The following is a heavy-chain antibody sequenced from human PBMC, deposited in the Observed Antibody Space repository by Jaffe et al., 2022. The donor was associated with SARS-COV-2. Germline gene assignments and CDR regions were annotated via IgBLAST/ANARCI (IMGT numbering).Heavy chain of an antibody. CDR1: GYTFTSYY. D-gene: IGHD4-17*01. V-gene: IGHV1-46*01. J-gene: IGHJ6*02. Sequence: QVQLVQSGAEVKKPGASVKVSCKASGYTFTSYYMHWVRQAPGQGLEWMGIINPSGGSTSYAQKFQGRVTMTRDTSTSTVYMELSSLRSEDTAVYYCAREIMTTVTTRYYGMDVWGQGTTVTVSS. CDR3: AREIMTTVTTRYYGMDV. CDR2: INPSGGST.